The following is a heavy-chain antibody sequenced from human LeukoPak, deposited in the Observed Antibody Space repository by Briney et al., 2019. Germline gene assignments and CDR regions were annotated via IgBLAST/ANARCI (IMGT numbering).Heavy chain of an antibody. Sequence: ASVKVSCKASGYTFTSYGISWVRQAPGQGLEWMGWISAYNGNTNYAQKLQGRVTMTTDTSTSTAYMELRSLRSDDTAVYYCARDPKVVHCTNCDDSYYMDVWGKGTTVTVSS. J-gene: IGHJ6*03. CDR2: ISAYNGNT. CDR1: GYTFTSYG. D-gene: IGHD2-8*01. CDR3: ARDPKVVHCTNCDDSYYMDV. V-gene: IGHV1-18*01.